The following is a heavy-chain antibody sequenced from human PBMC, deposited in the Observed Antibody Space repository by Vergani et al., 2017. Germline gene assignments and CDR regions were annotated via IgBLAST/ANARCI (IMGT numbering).Heavy chain of an antibody. Sequence: EVQLLESGGGLVQPGGSLRLSCAASGFTFIMHAMSWVRQAPGKGLEWVSTLSASDRRTHYADSVKGRFTISRDIFKNTLFLHMNSLRPEDTAVYYCAKVGRSEVAGTFGAFDIWGQGTMVTVSS. CDR2: LSASDRRT. J-gene: IGHJ3*02. CDR1: GFTFIMHA. D-gene: IGHD6-19*01. CDR3: AKVGRSEVAGTFGAFDI. V-gene: IGHV3-23*01.